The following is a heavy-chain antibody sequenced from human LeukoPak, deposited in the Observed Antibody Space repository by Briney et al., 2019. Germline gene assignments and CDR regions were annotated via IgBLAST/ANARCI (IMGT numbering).Heavy chain of an antibody. CDR3: ARGPGPNRN. D-gene: IGHD1-14*01. V-gene: IGHV4-34*01. Sequence: PSETQSLTXAVYGGSFSGYYWSWIRQPPGKGLEWIGEINHSGSTNYNPSLKSRVTISVDTSKNQFSLKLSSVTAADTAVYYCARGPGPNRNWGQGTLVTVSS. CDR1: GGSFSGYY. CDR2: INHSGST. J-gene: IGHJ4*02.